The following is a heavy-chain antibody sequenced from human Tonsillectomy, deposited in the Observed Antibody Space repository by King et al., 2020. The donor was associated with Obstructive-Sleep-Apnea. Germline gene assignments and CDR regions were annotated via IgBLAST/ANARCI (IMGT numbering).Heavy chain of an antibody. CDR3: AGDYGDYKVDY. V-gene: IGHV4-59*01. CDR1: GGSFGAYY. D-gene: IGHD4-17*01. CDR2: IFYTSDT. J-gene: IGHJ4*01. Sequence: VQLQESGPRLVKPWETLSLTCTVSGGSFGAYYWSWIRQPPGRGLEWIGNIFYTSDTNYNPSLKSRITMSVDTSKKQFSLKLRSVTAADTAVYFCAGDYGDYKVDYWGQGSLVTVSS.